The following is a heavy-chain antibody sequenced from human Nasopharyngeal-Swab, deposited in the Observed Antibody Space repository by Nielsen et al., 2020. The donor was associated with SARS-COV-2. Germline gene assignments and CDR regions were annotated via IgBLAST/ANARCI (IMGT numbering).Heavy chain of an antibody. CDR2: ISSSSSYT. J-gene: IGHJ6*02. CDR3: ARERGLRFLEWLSLWDGMDV. CDR1: GFTFSDDY. V-gene: IGHV3-11*05. Sequence: LSLTCADSGFTFSDDYMSWIRQAPGKGLGWVSYISSSSSYTNYADSVKGRFTISRDNAKNSLYLQMNSLRAEDTAVYYCARERGLRFLEWLSLWDGMDVWGQGTTVTVSS. D-gene: IGHD3-3*01.